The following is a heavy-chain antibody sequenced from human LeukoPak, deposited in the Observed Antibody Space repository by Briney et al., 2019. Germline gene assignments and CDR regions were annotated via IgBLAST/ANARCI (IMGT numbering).Heavy chain of an antibody. CDR2: IKSKTDGGTT. D-gene: IGHD3-10*01. J-gene: IGHJ4*02. CDR3: TTGVFLCFGELRRTYDSNY. V-gene: IGHV3-15*01. Sequence: GSLRLSCAASGFTFSNAWMTWVRQAPGKGLEWVGRIKSKTDGGTTDYAAPVKGKFTISRDDSKNALHLQMNSLKTEDTAVYNCTTGVFLCFGELRRTYDSNYWGQGTLVTVSS. CDR1: GFTFSNAW.